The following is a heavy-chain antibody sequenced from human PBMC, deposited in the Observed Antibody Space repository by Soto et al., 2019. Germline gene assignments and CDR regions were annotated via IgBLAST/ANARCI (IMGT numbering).Heavy chain of an antibody. CDR2: ISSSARTT. D-gene: IGHD6-13*01. CDR1: GFTFSSYS. Sequence: GGSLRLSCAASGFTFSSYSMNWVRQAPGKGLEWVSYISSSARTTYYAGSVKGRFTISRDNAKNSLYLQMNSLRDEDRAVYYCARDRITAAYFFDYWGQGTLVTVSS. J-gene: IGHJ4*02. V-gene: IGHV3-48*02. CDR3: ARDRITAAYFFDY.